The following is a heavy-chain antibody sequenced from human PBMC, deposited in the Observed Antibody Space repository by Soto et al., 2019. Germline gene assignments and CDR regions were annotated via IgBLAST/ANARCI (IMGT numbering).Heavy chain of an antibody. CDR2: ISYDGSNK. J-gene: IGHJ4*02. V-gene: IGHV3-30*18. CDR3: AKSPLSVTSSYYFDY. D-gene: IGHD4-17*01. Sequence: QVQLVESGGGVVQPGRSLRLSCAASGFTFSSYGMHWVRQAPGKGLEWVAVISYDGSNKYYADSVKGRFTISRDNSKNTLYLQMNRLRDEDTAVYYCAKSPLSVTSSYYFDYWGQGTLVTVSS. CDR1: GFTFSSYG.